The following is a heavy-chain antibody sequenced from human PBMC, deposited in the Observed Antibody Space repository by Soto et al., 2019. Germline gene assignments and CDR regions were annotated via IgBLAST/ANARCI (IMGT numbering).Heavy chain of an antibody. V-gene: IGHV3-9*01. CDR3: AKDVGSSGWYDGFDS. D-gene: IGHD6-19*01. Sequence: EVQLVESGGGLVQPGRSLRLSCAASGFSFGDYAMQWVRQVPGKGLEWVSSISWNGESIGYADSVKGRFTISRDNGKKSVYLQMYSLRGEDTALYYCAKDVGSSGWYDGFDSWGQGTLVTVS. CDR2: ISWNGESI. J-gene: IGHJ4*02. CDR1: GFSFGDYA.